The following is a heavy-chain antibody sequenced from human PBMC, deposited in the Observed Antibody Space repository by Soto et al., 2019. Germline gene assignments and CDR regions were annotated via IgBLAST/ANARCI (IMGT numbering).Heavy chain of an antibody. CDR3: ARGAIVKRVGYWFDP. CDR2: MYYSGIT. J-gene: IGHJ5*02. Sequence: QVQLQESGPGLVKPSETLSLTCTVSGGSISSAGYCWSWIRQHPGRGLEWIGYMYYSGITYYNPSLLSRVTMPVDMSQNQFSLQLFSVTAADTAVYYCARGAIVKRVGYWFDPWGQGTLVTVSS. CDR1: GGSISSAGYC. V-gene: IGHV4-31*03. D-gene: IGHD1-26*01.